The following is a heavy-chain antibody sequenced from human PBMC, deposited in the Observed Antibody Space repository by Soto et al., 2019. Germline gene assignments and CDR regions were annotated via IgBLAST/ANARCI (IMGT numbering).Heavy chain of an antibody. CDR2: INSDGSST. Sequence: GGSLRLSCAASGFTFSSYWMHWVRQAPRKGLVWVSRINSDGSSTSYADSVKGRFTISRDNAKNTLYLQMNSLRAEDTAVYYCARVTAGRYYDSSGYYYYYYYYGMDVWGQGTTVTVSS. CDR3: ARVTAGRYYDSSGYYYYYYYYGMDV. J-gene: IGHJ6*02. D-gene: IGHD3-22*01. V-gene: IGHV3-74*01. CDR1: GFTFSSYW.